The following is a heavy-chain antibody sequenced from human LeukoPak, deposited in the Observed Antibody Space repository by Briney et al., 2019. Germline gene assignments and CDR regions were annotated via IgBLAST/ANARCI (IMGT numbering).Heavy chain of an antibody. CDR2: IKPDGNER. CDR1: GFTFNTYW. CDR3: ARRQWTAFDF. J-gene: IGHJ3*01. Sequence: GGSLRLSCAASGFTFNTYWMRWVRQAPGKGLQWVANIKPDGNERYYVDYVKGRFTISRDNARSSLYLQMNSLRVEDTAIYYCARRQWTAFDFWGQGTMVTVSS. D-gene: IGHD6-19*01. V-gene: IGHV3-7*01.